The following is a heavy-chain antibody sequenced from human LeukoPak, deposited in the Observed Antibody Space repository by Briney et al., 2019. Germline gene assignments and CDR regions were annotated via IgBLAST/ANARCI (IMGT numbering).Heavy chain of an antibody. V-gene: IGHV4-4*07. J-gene: IGHJ6*03. CDR2: IYTSGST. D-gene: IGHD3-16*01. CDR1: GGSISSYY. Sequence: SETLSLTCTVSGGSISSYYWSWIRQPAGKGLEWIGRIYTSGSTNYNPSLKSRVTISVDKSKNQFSLKLSSVTAADTAEYYCARGSLRNYYYYYMDVWGKGTTVTVSS. CDR3: ARGSLRNYYYYYMDV.